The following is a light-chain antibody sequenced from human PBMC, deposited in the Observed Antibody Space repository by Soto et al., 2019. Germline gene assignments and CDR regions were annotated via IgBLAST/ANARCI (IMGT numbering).Light chain of an antibody. J-gene: IGKJ1*01. CDR3: QHYNNWPPWT. V-gene: IGKV3-15*01. CDR2: RAS. CDR1: QSVSNN. Sequence: EIVMTQSPATLSASPGERATLSCRASQSVSNNLAWYQQKPGQPPRLLIYRASTRATGIPARFSGSGSGTEFTLTISSLQSEDVAVYYCQHYNNWPPWTFGQGTKVEIK.